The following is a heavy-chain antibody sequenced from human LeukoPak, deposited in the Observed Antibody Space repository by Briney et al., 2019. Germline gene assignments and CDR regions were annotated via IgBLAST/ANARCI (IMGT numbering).Heavy chain of an antibody. CDR1: GDSVSSNSVT. CDR2: TYYRSTWYN. CDR3: ARRLTQYDCFDP. D-gene: IGHD2-2*01. V-gene: IGHV6-1*01. J-gene: IGHJ5*02. Sequence: SHTLSLICAISGDSVSSNSVTWNCIRQSPSRGLEWLGRTYYRSTWYNDYAVSVRGRITVNPDTSKNQFSLHLNSVTPEDTAVYYCARRLTQYDCFDPWGQGILVTVSS.